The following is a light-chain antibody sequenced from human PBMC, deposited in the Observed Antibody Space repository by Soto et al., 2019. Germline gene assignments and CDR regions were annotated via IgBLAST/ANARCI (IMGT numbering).Light chain of an antibody. CDR2: EVS. CDR3: TSYTSSNTYV. J-gene: IGLJ1*01. CDR1: SSDVGGYKY. Sequence: QCALTQPASVSGSPGQSITISCTGTSSDVGGYKYVSWYQHHPGKAPKLMIYEVSNRPSGVSNRFSGSKSGNTASLTISGLQAEDEADYYCTSYTSSNTYVFGTGTKVTVL. V-gene: IGLV2-14*01.